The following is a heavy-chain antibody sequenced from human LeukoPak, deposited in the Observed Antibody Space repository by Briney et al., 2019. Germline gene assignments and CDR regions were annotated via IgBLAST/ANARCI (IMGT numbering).Heavy chain of an antibody. CDR2: IYYSGST. D-gene: IGHD3-9*01. CDR1: GGSISSGDYY. V-gene: IGHV4-30-4*01. Sequence: SQTLSLTCTVSGGSISSGDYYWSWIRQPPGKGLEWIGYIYYSGSTYYNPSLKSRVTISVDTSKNQFSLKLSSVTAADTAVYYCARNYDSLTGFDIWGQGTMVTVSS. J-gene: IGHJ3*02. CDR3: ARNYDSLTGFDI.